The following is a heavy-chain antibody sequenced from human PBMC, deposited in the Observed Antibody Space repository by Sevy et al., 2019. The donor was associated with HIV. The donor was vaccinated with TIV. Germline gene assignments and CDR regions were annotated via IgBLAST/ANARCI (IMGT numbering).Heavy chain of an antibody. V-gene: IGHV3-30*02. CDR3: AKDNQQWLAIYGMDV. D-gene: IGHD6-19*01. J-gene: IGHJ6*02. CDR1: GFTFSSYG. CDR2: IRYDGRNK. Sequence: GGSLRLSCAASGFTFSSYGMHWVRQAPGKGLEWVAFIRYDGRNKYYADSVKGRFTISRDNSKNRLYLQMNSLRGADTAVYYCAKDNQQWLAIYGMDVWGQGTTVTVSS.